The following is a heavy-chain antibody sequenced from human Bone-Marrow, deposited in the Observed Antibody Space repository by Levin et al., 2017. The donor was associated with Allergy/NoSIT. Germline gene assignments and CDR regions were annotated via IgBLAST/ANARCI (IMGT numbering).Heavy chain of an antibody. D-gene: IGHD2-15*01. CDR3: AKDLGMVVGGRGYCLDS. V-gene: IGHV3-9*01. J-gene: IGHJ4*02. CDR1: GFTFDDYA. Sequence: GGSLRLSCAASGFTFDDYAMLWVRQAPGKGLEWVASISRNSGSIGYADSVKGRFFISRDNAKNSLYLQMNSLRLEDTAFYYCAKDLGMVVGGRGYCLDSWGQGTLVTVSS. CDR2: ISRNSGSI.